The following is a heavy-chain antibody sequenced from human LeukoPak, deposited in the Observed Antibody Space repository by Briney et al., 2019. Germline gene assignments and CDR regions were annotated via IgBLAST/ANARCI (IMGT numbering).Heavy chain of an antibody. CDR2: MYYSGST. Sequence: SETLSLTCTVSGGSISSSSYYWGWIRQPPGKGLEWIGSMYYSGSTYYNSSLKSRVTISVDTSKKQYSLKVNSVTALDTAVYYCARSRFDAFDIWGQGTMVTVSS. V-gene: IGHV4-39*07. J-gene: IGHJ3*02. CDR3: ARSRFDAFDI. CDR1: GGSISSSSYY. D-gene: IGHD3-10*01.